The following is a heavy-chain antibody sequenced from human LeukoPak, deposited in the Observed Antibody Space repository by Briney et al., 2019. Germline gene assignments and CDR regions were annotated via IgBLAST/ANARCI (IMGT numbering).Heavy chain of an antibody. V-gene: IGHV3-30*04. CDR2: TSNDGSNK. Sequence: GSLRLSCAASGFTFSGHAMHWVRQAPGKGLEWVTVTSNDGSNKYYADSVKGRFTVSRDNSRDTLFLQMSSLRLEDTARYYCAKGSTYSYGYMDYWGQGTLVTVSS. CDR3: AKGSTYSYGYMDY. CDR1: GFTFSGHA. J-gene: IGHJ4*02. D-gene: IGHD5-18*01.